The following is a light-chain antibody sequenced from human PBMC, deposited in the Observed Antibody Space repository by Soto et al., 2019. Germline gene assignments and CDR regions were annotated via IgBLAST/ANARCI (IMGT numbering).Light chain of an antibody. CDR1: QSISSY. CDR3: QQSSSSPWT. V-gene: IGKV1-39*01. J-gene: IGKJ1*01. CDR2: AAF. Sequence: DIQMTQAPSSLSASVGDRVSITCRASQSISSYLNWYQQKPGQAPKLLIYAAFTLQTGVSSRFIGSGSGTDFTLTINSLQPEDFATYYCQQSSSSPWTFGQGNTVQIK.